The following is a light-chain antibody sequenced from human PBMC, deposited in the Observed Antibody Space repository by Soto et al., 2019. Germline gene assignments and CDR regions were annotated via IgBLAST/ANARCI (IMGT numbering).Light chain of an antibody. Sequence: ESGLTQSPGTLSLSPGERTTLSCRASQSVSSNYLAWYQQKPGQAPRLLIYGASPRAPGIPGRFSGSGSGTDFTLTTSRLEPEDSAVYYCQQYGSSPTWTFGQGTKVESK. CDR1: QSVSSNY. CDR2: GAS. V-gene: IGKV3-20*01. J-gene: IGKJ1*01. CDR3: QQYGSSPTWT.